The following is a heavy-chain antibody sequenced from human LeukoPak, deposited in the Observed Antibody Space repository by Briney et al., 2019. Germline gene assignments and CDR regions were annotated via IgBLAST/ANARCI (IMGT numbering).Heavy chain of an antibody. V-gene: IGHV4-61*05. J-gene: IGHJ4*02. D-gene: IGHD4-17*01. CDR3: ANSIDFDYGDYYFDY. CDR1: GGSISTSSYY. Sequence: PSETLSLTCTVSGGSISTSSYYWGWVRQPPGKGLEWIGYIYYSGSTNYKSSLKSRVTISVDTSKNQFSLKLSSVTAADTAVYYCANSIDFDYGDYYFDYWGQGALVTVSS. CDR2: IYYSGST.